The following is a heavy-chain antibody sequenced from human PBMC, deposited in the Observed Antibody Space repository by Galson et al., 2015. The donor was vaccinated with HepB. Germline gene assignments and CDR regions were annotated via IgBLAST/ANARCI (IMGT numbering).Heavy chain of an antibody. D-gene: IGHD3-10*01. V-gene: IGHV3-30*02. J-gene: IGHJ4*02. CDR2: IRYDGSNK. CDR3: AKERRRVSGMDS. CDR1: GFTFSHYG. Sequence: SLRLSCAASGFTFSHYGMHWVRQAPGKGLEWMAFIRYDGSNKYYADSVKGRFTISRDNSKNTLYLQMNSLRAEDTAIYYCAKERRRVSGMDSWGQGTLVTVSS.